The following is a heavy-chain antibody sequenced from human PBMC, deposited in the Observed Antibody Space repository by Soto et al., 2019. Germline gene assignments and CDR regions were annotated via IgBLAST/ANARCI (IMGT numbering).Heavy chain of an antibody. CDR1: GGTFSSYV. CDR2: IIPIFGTA. V-gene: IGHV1-69*13. Sequence: GASVKVSCKASGGTFSSYVISWVRQAPGQGLEWMGGIIPIFGTANYAPKFQGRVTITVDESTSTVYMELSSLRSEDTAVYYCARDPNPYISSRCLYDWGDGSRLT. D-gene: IGHD6-13*01. CDR3: ARDPNPYISSRCLYD. J-gene: IGHJ4*01.